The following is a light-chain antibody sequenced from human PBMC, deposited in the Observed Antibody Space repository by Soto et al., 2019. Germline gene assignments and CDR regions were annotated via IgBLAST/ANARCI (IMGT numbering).Light chain of an antibody. CDR1: QSISSY. CDR3: QQSSEATWT. CDR2: AAS. V-gene: IGKV1-39*01. Sequence: DIKMTQSPSSLSASVGDRVTITCRASQSISSYLNWYQQKPGKAPKLLIYAASSLQSGVPSRFSGSGSGTDFTLTISSLQPEDFATYYCQQSSEATWTFGQGTKVDIK. J-gene: IGKJ1*01.